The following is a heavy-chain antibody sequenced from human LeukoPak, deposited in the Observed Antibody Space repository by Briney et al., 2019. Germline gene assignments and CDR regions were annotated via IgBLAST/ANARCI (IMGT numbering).Heavy chain of an antibody. CDR1: GYTSTTYY. CDR3: AREGSGWSSYLRWFDP. J-gene: IGHJ5*02. V-gene: IGHV1-46*01. CDR2: INLSGGST. Sequence: ASVKVSCKASGYTSTTYYMHWVRQAPGQGLEWMGIINLSGGSTSYAQKFQGRVTMTRDTSTSTVYMKLSSLRSEDTAVYYCAREGSGWSSYLRWFDPWGQGTLVTVSS. D-gene: IGHD6-19*01.